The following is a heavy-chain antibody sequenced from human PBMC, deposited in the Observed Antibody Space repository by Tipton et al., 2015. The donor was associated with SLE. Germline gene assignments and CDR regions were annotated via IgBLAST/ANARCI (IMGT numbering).Heavy chain of an antibody. CDR1: GDSISGHY. V-gene: IGHV4-59*08. CDR3: ARANGAGSTTTFFDY. J-gene: IGHJ4*02. Sequence: TLSLTCTVSGDSISGHYRSWIRQPPGKGLEWIGYIYDSGSTSYNPSLKSRVTISEDTSRNEVSLKLASVTAADTAIYYCARANGAGSTTTFFDYWGQGTLVSVSS. CDR2: IYDSGST. D-gene: IGHD2-8*01.